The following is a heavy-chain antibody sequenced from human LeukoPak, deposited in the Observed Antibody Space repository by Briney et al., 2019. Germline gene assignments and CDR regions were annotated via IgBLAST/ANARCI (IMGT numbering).Heavy chain of an antibody. CDR1: GGSISSSSFF. V-gene: IGHV4-61*05. Sequence: QPSETLSLTCTVSGGSISSSSFFWGWIRQPPGKGLEWIGYIYYSGSTNYNPSLKSRVTISVDTSKNQFSLKLSSVTAADTAVYYCARGGSYYPLDVWGKGTTVTVSS. CDR3: ARGGSYYPLDV. D-gene: IGHD1-26*01. J-gene: IGHJ6*04. CDR2: IYYSGST.